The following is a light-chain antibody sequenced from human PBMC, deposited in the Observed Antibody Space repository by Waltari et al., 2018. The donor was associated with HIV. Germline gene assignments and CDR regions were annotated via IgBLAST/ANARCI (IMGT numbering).Light chain of an antibody. CDR2: GAS. CDR3: QQYGNSPPYT. J-gene: IGKJ2*01. CDR1: QSVSSGY. Sequence: ELLLTQSPVTLSLSPGDRATLFCRASQSVSSGYLAWYQQKPGQAPRVLIYGASSRATGIPDRFSGSGSGTDFTLTISRLEPEDFAVYYCQQYGNSPPYTFGQGTKLEIK. V-gene: IGKV3-20*01.